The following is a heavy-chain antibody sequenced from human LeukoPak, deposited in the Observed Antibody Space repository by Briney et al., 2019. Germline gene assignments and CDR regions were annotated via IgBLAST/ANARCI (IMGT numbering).Heavy chain of an antibody. CDR3: ARHIYPQGPPTVHDY. V-gene: IGHV4-39*01. CDR1: GGSISSSSYY. D-gene: IGHD5/OR15-5a*01. CDR2: IYYSGST. J-gene: IGHJ4*02. Sequence: SETLSLTCTVSGGSISSSSYYWGWIRQPLGKGLEWIGSIYYSGSTYYNPSLKSRVTISVDTSKNQFSLKLSSVTAADTAVYYCARHIYPQGPPTVHDYWGQGTLVTVSS.